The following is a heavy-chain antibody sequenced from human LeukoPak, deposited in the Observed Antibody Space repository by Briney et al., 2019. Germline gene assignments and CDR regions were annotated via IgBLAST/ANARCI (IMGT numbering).Heavy chain of an antibody. Sequence: PGGSLRLSCAASGFTFSSYAMTWVRQAPGKGLEWVSAISGSGASTYYAGSVKGRFTISRDNSKNTVFLQMNSLRAEDTAVYYCARKRAGGNHFDYWGQGTLVTVSS. CDR1: GFTFSSYA. CDR2: ISGSGAST. J-gene: IGHJ4*02. CDR3: ARKRAGGNHFDY. V-gene: IGHV3-23*01. D-gene: IGHD4-23*01.